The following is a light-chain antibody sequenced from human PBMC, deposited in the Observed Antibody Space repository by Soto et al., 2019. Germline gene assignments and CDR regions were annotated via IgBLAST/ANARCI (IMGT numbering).Light chain of an antibody. CDR2: AAS. CDR1: QSVYSN. V-gene: IGKV3-15*01. J-gene: IGKJ4*01. Sequence: ETVVTQSPATLSVSPGERATLSCRASQSVYSNLAWYQQTPGQAPRLLIYAASTRTTGIPARFSGSGSGTEFTLTISSRQSEDFAVYYCQQYHNWPLTFGGGTKVEIK. CDR3: QQYHNWPLT.